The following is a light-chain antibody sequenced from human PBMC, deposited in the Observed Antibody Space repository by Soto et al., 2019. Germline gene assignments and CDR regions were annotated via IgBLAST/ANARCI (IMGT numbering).Light chain of an antibody. CDR2: EVT. CDR3: NSYVGSSNTGV. Sequence: QSALTQPPSASGSPGQSVAISCIGTSSDVGGYNYVSWYQQHPGKAPKLLIYEVTKRPSGVPDRFSGSKSGNTASLTVSGLQAEDEADYYCNSYVGSSNTGVFGGGTKLTVL. V-gene: IGLV2-8*01. CDR1: SSDVGGYNY. J-gene: IGLJ3*02.